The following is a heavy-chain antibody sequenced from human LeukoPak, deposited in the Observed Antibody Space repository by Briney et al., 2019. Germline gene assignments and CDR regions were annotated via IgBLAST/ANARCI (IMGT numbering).Heavy chain of an antibody. V-gene: IGHV3-66*01. CDR2: ISVEGYT. J-gene: IGHJ6*02. D-gene: IGHD3-10*01. Sequence: GGSLRLSCVASGFTVSSDFMGWIRQAPGKGLQWLTLISVEGYTYYADSVKGRFIISRDSSKNALYLQMNSLRAEDTALYYCSKGRGGVWGQGTTVTVSS. CDR3: SKGRGGV. CDR1: GFTVSSDF.